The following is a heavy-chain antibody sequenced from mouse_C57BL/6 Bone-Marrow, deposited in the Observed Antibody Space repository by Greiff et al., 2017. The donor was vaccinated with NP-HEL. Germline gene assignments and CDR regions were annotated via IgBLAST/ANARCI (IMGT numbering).Heavy chain of an antibody. CDR1: GYTFTDYY. D-gene: IGHD2-3*01. CDR3: ARRRWYAMDY. CDR2: INPNNGGT. V-gene: IGHV1-26*01. J-gene: IGHJ4*01. Sequence: EVQLQQSGPELVKPGASVKISCKAFGYTFTDYYMNWVKQSHGKSLEWIGDINPNNGGTSYNQKFKGKATLTVDKSSSTAYMELRSLTSEDSAVYYCARRRWYAMDYWGQGTSVTVSS.